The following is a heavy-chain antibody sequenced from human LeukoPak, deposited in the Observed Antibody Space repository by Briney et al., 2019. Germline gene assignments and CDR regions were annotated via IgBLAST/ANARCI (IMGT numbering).Heavy chain of an antibody. CDR1: GFSFSNNP. J-gene: IGHJ6*02. Sequence: GGSLRLSCAASGFSFSNNPMHWVRQAPGRGLEWVAVSSSDGNNEYYANSVKGRFTISRDNSKNSLYLQMNSLRAEDTAVYYCARDREGKAAAGRYYYYGMDVWGQGTTVTVSS. V-gene: IGHV3-30*07. CDR3: ARDREGKAAAGRYYYYGMDV. D-gene: IGHD6-13*01. CDR2: SSSDGNNE.